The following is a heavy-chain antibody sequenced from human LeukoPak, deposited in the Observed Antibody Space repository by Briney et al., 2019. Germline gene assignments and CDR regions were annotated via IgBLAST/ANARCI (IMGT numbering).Heavy chain of an antibody. V-gene: IGHV3-23*01. Sequence: GGSLRLSCAASGFTFSSYAMSWVRQAPGKGLEWVSPISGSGGSTYYIDSVKGRFTISRDNSKNTLYLQMNSLRAEDTAVYYCAKGPGPSITSVTYFDSWGQGTLVTVSS. CDR1: GFTFSSYA. CDR2: ISGSGGST. D-gene: IGHD4-17*01. CDR3: AKGPGPSITSVTYFDS. J-gene: IGHJ4*02.